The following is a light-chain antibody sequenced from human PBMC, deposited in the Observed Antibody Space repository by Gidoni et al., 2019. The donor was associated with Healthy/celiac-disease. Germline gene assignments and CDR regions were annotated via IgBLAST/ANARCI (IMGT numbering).Light chain of an antibody. Sequence: QSARTQPASVSGSPGQSITISCTGTSSDVGSYNLVSWYQQHPGTAPKLMIYEVSKRPSGVSNRFSGSKSGNTASLTISGLQAEDEADYYCCSYAGSSTRFCGGTKLTVL. J-gene: IGLJ2*01. CDR2: EVS. CDR1: SSDVGSYNL. V-gene: IGLV2-23*02. CDR3: CSYAGSSTR.